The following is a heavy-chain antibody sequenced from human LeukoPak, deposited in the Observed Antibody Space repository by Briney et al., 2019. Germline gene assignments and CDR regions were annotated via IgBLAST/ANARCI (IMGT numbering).Heavy chain of an antibody. CDR3: ARHDGGTFGMDV. J-gene: IGHJ6*02. CDR1: GGSISSSGSC. D-gene: IGHD1-1*01. V-gene: IGHV4-39*01. Sequence: SETLSLTCTVSGGSISSSGSCWAWTRQPPGKGLEWIGTICYNGNTYYNPSLKSRLSMSVDTSKSQFSLKLSSLTAADTAVYYCARHDGGTFGMDVWGQGTTVTVSS. CDR2: ICYNGNT.